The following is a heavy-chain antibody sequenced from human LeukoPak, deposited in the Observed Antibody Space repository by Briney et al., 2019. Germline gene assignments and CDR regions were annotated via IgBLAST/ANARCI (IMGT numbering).Heavy chain of an antibody. J-gene: IGHJ4*02. Sequence: GGSLRLSCAASGFTFSTFEMIWVRQAPGGGLEWLSYISRSGGGSIKYYADSVKGRFTISRDNAKNTLYLQMNSLRAEDTAIYYCASDRPHPRVEPTNFDYWGQGTLITVSS. CDR3: ASDRPHPRVEPTNFDY. CDR1: GFTFSTFE. CDR2: ISRSGGGSIK. V-gene: IGHV3-48*03.